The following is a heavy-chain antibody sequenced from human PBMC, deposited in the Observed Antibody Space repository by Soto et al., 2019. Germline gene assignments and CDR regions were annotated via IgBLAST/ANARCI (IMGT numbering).Heavy chain of an antibody. CDR2: INAGNGNT. CDR3: AREGGDYVWGSYRYTGYFDY. J-gene: IGHJ4*02. D-gene: IGHD3-16*02. CDR1: GYTFTSYA. Sequence: GASVKVSCKASGYTFTSYAMHWVRQAPGQRLEWMGWINAGNGNTKYSQKFQGRVTITRDTSASTAYMELSSLGSEDTVVYYCAREGGDYVWGSYRYTGYFDYWGQGTLVTVSS. V-gene: IGHV1-3*01.